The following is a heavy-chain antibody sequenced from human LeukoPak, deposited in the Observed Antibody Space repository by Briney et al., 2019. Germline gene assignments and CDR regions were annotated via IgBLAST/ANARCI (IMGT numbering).Heavy chain of an antibody. V-gene: IGHV3-53*01. CDR3: ARDRYSYDSSSGGIRYYYYMDV. Sequence: GGSLRLSCAASGVTVSSNYMSWVRQAPGKGLEWVSVIYSGGSTYYADSVKGRFTISRDNSKNTLYLQMNSLRAEDTAVYYCARDRYSYDSSSGGIRYYYYMDVWGKGTTVTISS. CDR2: IYSGGST. J-gene: IGHJ6*03. D-gene: IGHD3-22*01. CDR1: GVTVSSNY.